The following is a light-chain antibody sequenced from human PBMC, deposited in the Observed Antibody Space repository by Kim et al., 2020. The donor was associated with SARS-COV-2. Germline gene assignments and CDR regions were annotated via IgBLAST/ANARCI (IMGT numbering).Light chain of an antibody. J-gene: IGLJ3*02. CDR2: GNS. V-gene: IGLV1-40*01. Sequence: QRVSVSCTGSSSNIVAGYIVHWYQQLPGTAPNLLFYGNSNRPSGVPDRFSGSKSGTSASLAITGLQAEDEADYYCQSYDSSLSGWVFGGGTQLTVL. CDR3: QSYDSSLSGWV. CDR1: SSNIVAGYI.